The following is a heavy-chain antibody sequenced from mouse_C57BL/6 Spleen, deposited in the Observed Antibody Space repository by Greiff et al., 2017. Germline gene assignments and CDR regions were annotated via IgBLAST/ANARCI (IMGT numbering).Heavy chain of an antibody. V-gene: IGHV1-53*01. J-gene: IGHJ4*01. D-gene: IGHD1-1*01. CDR1: GYTFTSYW. Sequence: QVQLQQPGTELVKPGASVKLSCKASGYTFTSYWMHWVKQRPGQGLEWIGNINPSNGGTNYNEKFKSKATLTVDKSSSTAYMQLSSLTSEDSAVYYCAPTTVVATRYYAMDYWGQGTSVTFSS. CDR2: INPSNGGT. CDR3: APTTVVATRYYAMDY.